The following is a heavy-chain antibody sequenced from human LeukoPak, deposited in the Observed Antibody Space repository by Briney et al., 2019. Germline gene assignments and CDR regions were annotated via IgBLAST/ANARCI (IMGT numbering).Heavy chain of an antibody. D-gene: IGHD5-18*01. CDR2: IYPGDSDT. CDR1: GYSFTSYW. V-gene: IGHV5-51*01. J-gene: IGHJ4*02. Sequence: GESLKISCKGSGYSFTSYWIGWVRQVPGKGLEWMGIIYPGDSDTRYSPSFQGQVTISADKSISTAYLQWSSLKASDTAMYYCAREPGYSYGPYYFDYWGQGTLVTVSS. CDR3: AREPGYSYGPYYFDY.